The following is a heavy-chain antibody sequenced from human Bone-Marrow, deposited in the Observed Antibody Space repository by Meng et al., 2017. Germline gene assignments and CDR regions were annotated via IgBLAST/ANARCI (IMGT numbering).Heavy chain of an antibody. D-gene: IGHD3-10*01. CDR1: GYNFPDYY. Sequence: VQLVQSGAEVKKPGASVKVSCKPSGYNFPDYYMHWVRQAPGQGLEWMGRINPNSGGTNYAQKFQGRVTMTRDTSISTAYMELSRLRSDDTAVYYCAVHYYGSGSSTFDYWGQGTLVTVSS. CDR3: AVHYYGSGSSTFDY. V-gene: IGHV1-2*06. CDR2: INPNSGGT. J-gene: IGHJ4*02.